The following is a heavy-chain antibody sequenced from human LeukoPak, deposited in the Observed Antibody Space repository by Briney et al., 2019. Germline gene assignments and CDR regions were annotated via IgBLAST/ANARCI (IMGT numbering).Heavy chain of an antibody. J-gene: IGHJ4*02. CDR1: VSDDPISNYY. D-gene: IGHD4-17*01. V-gene: IGHV4-4*07. Sequence: PSETLSLTCTISVSDDPISNYYWSWIRQPAGKGLEYIGRVFTSGATDYNPSLKSRVTMSIDMSKSHFSLRVNSVTAADTAVYYCARAREYGDFFDYWGQGTLVTVSS. CDR2: VFTSGAT. CDR3: ARAREYGDFFDY.